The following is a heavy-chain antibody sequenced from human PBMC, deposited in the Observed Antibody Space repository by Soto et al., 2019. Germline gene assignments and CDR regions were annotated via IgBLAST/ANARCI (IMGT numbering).Heavy chain of an antibody. D-gene: IGHD2-8*02. CDR2: IHYSGRT. Sequence: QVQLQESGPGLVKPSQTLSLTCNVSGGSISSGGYYWSWIRQHPGKGLEWIGNIHYSGRTYYNPSLRSRVTISVDTSKNQFSLEVTSVTAADTAMYYCARFAKEENPKVGSWYYFDFWGQGTLVTVSS. V-gene: IGHV4-31*03. CDR3: ARFAKEENPKVGSWYYFDF. CDR1: GGSISSGGYY. J-gene: IGHJ4*02.